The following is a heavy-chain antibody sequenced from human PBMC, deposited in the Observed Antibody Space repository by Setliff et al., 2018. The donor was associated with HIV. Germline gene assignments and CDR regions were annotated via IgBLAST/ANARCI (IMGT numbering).Heavy chain of an antibody. CDR3: ARHVGSSWLEDAFDI. CDR2: IYHSGNT. V-gene: IGHV4-38-2*01. CDR1: GYSISSGYY. J-gene: IGHJ3*02. D-gene: IGHD6-13*01. Sequence: PSETLSLTCAVSGYSISSGYYWGWIRQPPGKGLEWIGSIYHSGNTYYNPSLKSRVTISVDTSKNQFSLKLSSVTAADTAVYYCARHVGSSWLEDAFDIWGQGTMVTVSS.